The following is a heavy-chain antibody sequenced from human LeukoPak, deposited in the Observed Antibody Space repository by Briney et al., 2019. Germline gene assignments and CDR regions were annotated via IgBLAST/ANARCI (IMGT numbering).Heavy chain of an antibody. J-gene: IGHJ5*02. Sequence: SETLSLTCTVSGGSINSGGYYWNWIRQHPGKGLEWIGYIYYSGSTYYNPSLKSRVTISVDTSKNQFSLKLSSVTAADTAVYYCAIAPARYTNWFDPWGQGTLVTVSS. CDR1: GGSINSGGYY. D-gene: IGHD1-1*01. V-gene: IGHV4-31*03. CDR3: AIAPARYTNWFDP. CDR2: IYYSGST.